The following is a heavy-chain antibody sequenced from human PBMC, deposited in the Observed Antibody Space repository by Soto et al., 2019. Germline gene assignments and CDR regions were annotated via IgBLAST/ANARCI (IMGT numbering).Heavy chain of an antibody. CDR1: GYTFTSYG. CDR2: ISAYNGNT. D-gene: IGHD3-10*01. V-gene: IGHV1-18*01. J-gene: IGHJ4*02. CDR3: ARDLWFGELLGLVYFDY. Sequence: QVQLVQSGAEVKKPGASVKVSCKASGYTFTSYGISWVRQAPGQGLEWMGWISAYNGNTNYAQKLQGRVTMTTDTSTSTAYMELRSLRSDDTAVYYCARDLWFGELLGLVYFDYWGQGTLVTVSS.